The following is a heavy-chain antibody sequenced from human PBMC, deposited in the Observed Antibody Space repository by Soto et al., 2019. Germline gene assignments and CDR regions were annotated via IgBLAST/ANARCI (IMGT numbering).Heavy chain of an antibody. V-gene: IGHV1-69*06. CDR2: VIPMFPKA. J-gene: IGHJ4*02. Sequence: QVRLVQSEAEVKKAGSSVKVSCKASGGTFISDAVTWVRQAPGQGLEWMGGVIPMFPKANYAQKFQGRATITADKSTSTVYMELHSVKSEDTALYYCARCHSDSSGPGYLDSWGQGTLVTVTS. CDR3: ARCHSDSSGPGYLDS. CDR1: GGTFISDA. D-gene: IGHD3-22*01.